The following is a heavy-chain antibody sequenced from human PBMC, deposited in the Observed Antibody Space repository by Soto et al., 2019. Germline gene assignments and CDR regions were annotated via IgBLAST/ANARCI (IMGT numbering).Heavy chain of an antibody. Sequence: QVQLVESGGGVVQPGRSLRLSCAASGFTFSSYGMHWVRQAPGKGLEWVAVIWYDGSNKYYADSVKGRFTISRDNSKNVLYLHMDSLRGEDTAVYYCARGHVVAPASLFDYWGHRSLVTFSS. CDR1: GFTFSSYG. D-gene: IGHD2-15*01. V-gene: IGHV3-33*01. J-gene: IGHJ4*01. CDR3: ARGHVVAPASLFDY. CDR2: IWYDGSNK.